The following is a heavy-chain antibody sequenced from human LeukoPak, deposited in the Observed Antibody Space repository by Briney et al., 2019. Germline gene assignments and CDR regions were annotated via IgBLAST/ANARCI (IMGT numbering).Heavy chain of an antibody. V-gene: IGHV4-39*01. CDR1: GGSISSSSYY. CDR2: IYYSGST. CDR3: ARLRRDGYNYYYYYYMDV. D-gene: IGHD5-24*01. Sequence: SETLSLTCTVSGGSISSSSYYWGWIRQPPGKGREWIGSIYYSGSTYYNPSLKSRVTISVDTSKNQFSLKLSSVTAADTAVYYCARLRRDGYNYYYYYYMDVWGKGTTVTVSS. J-gene: IGHJ6*03.